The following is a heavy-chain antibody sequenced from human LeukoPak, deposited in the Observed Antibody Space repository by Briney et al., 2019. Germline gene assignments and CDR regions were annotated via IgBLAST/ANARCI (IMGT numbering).Heavy chain of an antibody. Sequence: PGGSLRLSCAASGFTFSTYGMHWVRQAPGKGLEWVAVIWYDGSNEYYADSVKGRFTISRDSSKNTLYLQMNSLRAEDTAVYYCARGFGSAVVISHLDYWGQGALVTVSS. CDR2: IWYDGSNE. J-gene: IGHJ4*02. CDR1: GFTFSTYG. D-gene: IGHD2-21*01. CDR3: ARGFGSAVVISHLDY. V-gene: IGHV3-33*01.